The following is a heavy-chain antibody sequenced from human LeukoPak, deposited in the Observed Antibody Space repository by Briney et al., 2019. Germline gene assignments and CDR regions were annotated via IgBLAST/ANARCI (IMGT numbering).Heavy chain of an antibody. CDR3: ARLPNFNDSSGNDY. D-gene: IGHD3-22*01. CDR2: IYYSGST. J-gene: IGHJ4*02. Sequence: PSQTLSLTCTVSGGSISSYSWSWVRQPPGKGLERIGYIYYSGSTNTNPSLKSRVTISVDTSKNQFSLKLSSVTAADTAVYYCARLPNFNDSSGNDYWGQGTLVTVSS. CDR1: GGSISSYS. V-gene: IGHV4-59*08.